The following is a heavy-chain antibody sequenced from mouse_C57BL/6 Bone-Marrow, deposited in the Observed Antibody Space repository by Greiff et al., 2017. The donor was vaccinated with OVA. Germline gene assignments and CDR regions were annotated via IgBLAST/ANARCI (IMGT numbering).Heavy chain of an antibody. CDR3: AVDSSGYWFAY. CDR2: ISSGSSTI. CDR1: GFTFSDYG. D-gene: IGHD3-2*02. Sequence: EVQLQESGGGLVKPGGSLKLSCAASGFTFSDYGMHWVRQAPEKGLEWVAYISSGSSTIYYADTVKGRFTISRDNAKNTLFLQMTSLRSEDTAMYYCAVDSSGYWFAYWGQGTLGTVSA. J-gene: IGHJ3*01. V-gene: IGHV5-17*01.